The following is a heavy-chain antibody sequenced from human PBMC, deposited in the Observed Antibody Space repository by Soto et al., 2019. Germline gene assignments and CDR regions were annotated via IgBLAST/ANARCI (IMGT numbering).Heavy chain of an antibody. D-gene: IGHD2-15*01. Sequence: VASVKVSCKASGNTFTSYAMHWVRQAPGQRLEWMGWINAGNGNTKYSQKFQGRVTITRDTSASTAYMELSSLRSEDTAVYYCARDFRRSGGSLGYWGQGTLVTVSS. V-gene: IGHV1-3*01. J-gene: IGHJ4*02. CDR1: GNTFTSYA. CDR3: ARDFRRSGGSLGY. CDR2: INAGNGNT.